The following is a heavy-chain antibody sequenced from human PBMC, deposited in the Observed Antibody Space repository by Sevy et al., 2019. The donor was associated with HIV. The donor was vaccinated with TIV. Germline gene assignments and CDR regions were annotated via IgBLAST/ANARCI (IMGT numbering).Heavy chain of an antibody. CDR1: GFTFSSYS. V-gene: IGHV3-21*01. CDR2: ISSSSSYI. Sequence: GGSLRLSCAASGFTFSSYSMNWVRQAPGKGLEWVSSISSSSSYIYYADSVKGRFTISRDNVKNSLYLQMNSLRAEDTAVYYCARGGARELIFDYWGQGTLVTVSS. D-gene: IGHD1-26*01. CDR3: ARGGARELIFDY. J-gene: IGHJ4*02.